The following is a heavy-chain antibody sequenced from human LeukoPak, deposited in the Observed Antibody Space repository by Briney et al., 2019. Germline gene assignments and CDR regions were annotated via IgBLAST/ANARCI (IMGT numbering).Heavy chain of an antibody. Sequence: GGSLRLSCAASGFSFSHYWMSWVRQAPGKGLEWVANIKEDGSEKYYVDSVKGRFTISRDNAKKSLYVQMNSLRAEDTAVYYCARESRASRRYCSNGVCLTYDAFDIWGQGTMVTVSS. CDR2: IKEDGSEK. CDR3: ARESRASRRYCSNGVCLTYDAFDI. J-gene: IGHJ3*02. V-gene: IGHV3-7*01. D-gene: IGHD2-8*01. CDR1: GFSFSHYW.